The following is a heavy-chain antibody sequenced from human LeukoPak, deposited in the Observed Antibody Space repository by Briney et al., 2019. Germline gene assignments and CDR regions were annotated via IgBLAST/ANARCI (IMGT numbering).Heavy chain of an antibody. D-gene: IGHD6-13*01. V-gene: IGHV3-23*01. CDR2: ISGSGVGT. CDR3: AKGDLYSSSREYFHH. CDR1: GFTFSSYA. J-gene: IGHJ1*01. Sequence: GGSLRLSCAASGFTFSSYAMSWVRQAPGKGLEWVSSISGSGVGTYYADSVKGRFTISRDNSKNTLYLQMNSLRAEDTALYYCAKGDLYSSSREYFHHWGQGTLVTASS.